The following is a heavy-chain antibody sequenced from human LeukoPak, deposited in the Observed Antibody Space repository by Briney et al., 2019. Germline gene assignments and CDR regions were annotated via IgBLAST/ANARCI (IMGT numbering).Heavy chain of an antibody. CDR1: GYTFTSYG. V-gene: IGHV1-18*01. D-gene: IGHD6-6*01. Sequence: ASVKVSSKASGYTFTSYGISWVRQAPGQGLEWMGWISAYNGNTNYAQKLQGRVTMTTDTSTSTAYMELRSLRSDDTAVYYCARWVGSSSPSYYYYYMDVWGKGTTVTVSS. CDR2: ISAYNGNT. J-gene: IGHJ6*03. CDR3: ARWVGSSSPSYYYYYMDV.